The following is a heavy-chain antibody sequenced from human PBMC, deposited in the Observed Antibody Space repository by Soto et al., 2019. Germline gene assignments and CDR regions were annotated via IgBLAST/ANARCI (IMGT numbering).Heavy chain of an antibody. D-gene: IGHD2-2*01. Sequence: SETLSLTCTVSNFSVLTSIYYWAWIRQPPGKGLEWVGTVYYTGTTYYNPSLQSRVTISIDTSKNQFSLNLSSVTAADTAVYYCARNWNIALVPAAYFDSWGQGTLVTVYS. J-gene: IGHJ4*02. CDR3: ARNWNIALVPAAYFDS. CDR2: VYYTGTT. V-gene: IGHV4-39*01. CDR1: NFSVLTSIYY.